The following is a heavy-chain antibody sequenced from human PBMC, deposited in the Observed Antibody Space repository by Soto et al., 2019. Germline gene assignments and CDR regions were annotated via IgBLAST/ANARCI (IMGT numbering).Heavy chain of an antibody. J-gene: IGHJ5*02. CDR3: ARERMAYDSSAQGWFDP. V-gene: IGHV4-59*01. D-gene: IGHD3-22*01. CDR1: GGSISSYY. CDR2: IYYSGST. Sequence: PSETLSLTCPVAGGSISSYYWSWTRQPPGKGLEWIGYIYYSGSTNYNPSLKSRVTISVDTSKNQFSLKLSSVTAADTAVYYCARERMAYDSSAQGWFDPWGQGTLVTVSS.